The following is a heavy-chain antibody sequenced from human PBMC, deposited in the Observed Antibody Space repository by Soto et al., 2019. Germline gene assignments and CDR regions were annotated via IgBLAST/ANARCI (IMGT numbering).Heavy chain of an antibody. J-gene: IGHJ4*02. CDR1: GGSISSYY. D-gene: IGHD3-16*01. Sequence: PSETLSLTCTVSGGSISSYYWSWIRQPPEKGLVRIGYIYYSGCTNYNPSLKRRDTISVDTSKNQFSLKLNSMKAADTADYSCARHNYGWGSTFFEYWGQGTLVTVSS. CDR2: IYYSGCT. V-gene: IGHV4-59*08. CDR3: ARHNYGWGSTFFEY.